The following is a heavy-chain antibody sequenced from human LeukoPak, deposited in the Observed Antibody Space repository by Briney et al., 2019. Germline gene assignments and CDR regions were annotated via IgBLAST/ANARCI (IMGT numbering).Heavy chain of an antibody. J-gene: IGHJ4*02. V-gene: IGHV4-59*01. Sequence: KGLKWIGYIYYSGSTNYNPPLKSRVTISVDTSKNQFSLKLSSVTAADTAVYYCARGRWSSGWFDYWGQGTLVNV. D-gene: IGHD6-19*01. CDR3: ARGRWSSGWFDY. CDR2: IYYSGST.